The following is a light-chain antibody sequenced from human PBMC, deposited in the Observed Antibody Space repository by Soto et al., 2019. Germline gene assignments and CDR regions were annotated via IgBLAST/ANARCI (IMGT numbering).Light chain of an antibody. CDR1: QSVSSSY. J-gene: IGKJ1*01. Sequence: EIVLTQSPGTLSLSPGERATLSCRASQSVSSSYLAWYQQKPGQAPRLLIYGASIRATSIPDRFSGSGSGTDFTLTISRLEPEDFAVYYCQQYDTSPVTFGQGTKVEIK. CDR2: GAS. CDR3: QQYDTSPVT. V-gene: IGKV3-20*01.